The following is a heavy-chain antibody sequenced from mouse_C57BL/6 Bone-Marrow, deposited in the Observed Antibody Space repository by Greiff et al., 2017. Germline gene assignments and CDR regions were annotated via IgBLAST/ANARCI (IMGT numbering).Heavy chain of an antibody. CDR2: ISSGSSTI. CDR1: GFTFSDYG. CDR3: ATRRYYYAMDY. V-gene: IGHV5-17*01. Sequence: EVMLVESGGGLVKPGGSLKLSCAASGFTFSDYGMHWVRQAPEKGLEWVAYISSGSSTIYYADTVKGRFTISRDNAKNNLFLQMTSLRSEDTAMYYCATRRYYYAMDYWGQGTSVTVSS. J-gene: IGHJ4*01.